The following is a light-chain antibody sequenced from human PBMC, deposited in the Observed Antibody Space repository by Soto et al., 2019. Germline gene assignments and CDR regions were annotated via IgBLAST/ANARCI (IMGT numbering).Light chain of an antibody. CDR3: QESYTGPAVS. CDR1: QNIDNY. Sequence: DIQMTQSPSSLSAYLGDRVTITCRASQNIDNYLNWHQHKPGKAPKLLIYATSTLQSGVPSRFSGSGSGTEFTLTISSLQPEDFATYFCQESYTGPAVSFGGGTKV. V-gene: IGKV1-39*01. CDR2: ATS. J-gene: IGKJ4*01.